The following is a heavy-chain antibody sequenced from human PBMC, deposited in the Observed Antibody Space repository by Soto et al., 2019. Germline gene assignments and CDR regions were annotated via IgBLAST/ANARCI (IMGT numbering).Heavy chain of an antibody. Sequence: GGSLRLSCAASGFTFSSYAMSWVRQAPGKGLEWVSAISGSGGSTYYADSAKGRFTISRDNSKNTLYLQMNSLRAEDTAVYYCANTYVDIVATIPIWGQGTLVTVSS. CDR3: ANTYVDIVATIPI. CDR2: ISGSGGST. D-gene: IGHD5-12*01. CDR1: GFTFSSYA. V-gene: IGHV3-23*01. J-gene: IGHJ4*02.